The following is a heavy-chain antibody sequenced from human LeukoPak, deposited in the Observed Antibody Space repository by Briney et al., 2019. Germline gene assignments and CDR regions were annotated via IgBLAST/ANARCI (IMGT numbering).Heavy chain of an antibody. J-gene: IGHJ4*02. D-gene: IGHD5-18*01. CDR3: ARGGIQLWFLVDY. V-gene: IGHV1-2*02. Sequence: ASVTVSFKASGYTFTGYFMHWVRQAPGQGLEWMGWINPNSGGTNYAQKFQGRVTMTRDTSISTAYMELSRLRSDDTAVYYCARGGIQLWFLVDYWGQGTLVTVSS. CDR2: INPNSGGT. CDR1: GYTFTGYF.